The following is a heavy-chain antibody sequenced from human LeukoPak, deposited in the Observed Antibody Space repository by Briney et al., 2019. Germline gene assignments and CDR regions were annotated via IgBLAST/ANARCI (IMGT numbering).Heavy chain of an antibody. J-gene: IGHJ6*03. Sequence: SETLSLTCTVSGGSISIYYWTWIRQPPGKGLEWIGCIYYSGSTNYNPSLKSRVTISVDTSKNQFSLKLSSVTAADTAVYYCARVCGTYYDYVWGSYRPGGYYYYYYYMDVWGKGTTVTVSS. CDR1: GGSISIYY. V-gene: IGHV4-59*01. CDR2: IYYSGST. D-gene: IGHD3-16*02. CDR3: ARVCGTYYDYVWGSYRPGGYYYYYYYMDV.